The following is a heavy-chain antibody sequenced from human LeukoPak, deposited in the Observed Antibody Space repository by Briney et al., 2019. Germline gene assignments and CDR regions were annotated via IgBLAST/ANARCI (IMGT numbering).Heavy chain of an antibody. V-gene: IGHV3-23*01. CDR3: VRPPPGYSSSWFYFHS. J-gene: IGHJ4*02. Sequence: GGSLRLSCAASGFTFSSHAMSWVRQAPGKGLEWVSGISGSGSSTFYADSVKGRFTISRDSSKNTLYLQMNSLRVEDTAMYYCVRPPPGYSSSWFYFHSWRQGTLVTVSS. D-gene: IGHD6-13*01. CDR2: ISGSGSST. CDR1: GFTFSSHA.